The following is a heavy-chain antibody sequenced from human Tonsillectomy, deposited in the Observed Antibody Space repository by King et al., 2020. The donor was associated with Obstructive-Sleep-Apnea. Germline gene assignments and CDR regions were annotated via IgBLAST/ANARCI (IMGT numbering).Heavy chain of an antibody. CDR1: GGTFSSYA. V-gene: IGHV1-69*09. CDR2: IIPILGIA. D-gene: IGHD4-17*01. J-gene: IGHJ4*02. Sequence: QLVQSGAEVKKPGSSVKVSCKASGGTFSSYAFSWVRQAPGQGLEWMGRIIPILGIANYAQKFQGRFTITADKSSSTAYMELSSLRSEDTAVYYCARDWDGDSVIDYWGQGTLVTVSS. CDR3: ARDWDGDSVIDY.